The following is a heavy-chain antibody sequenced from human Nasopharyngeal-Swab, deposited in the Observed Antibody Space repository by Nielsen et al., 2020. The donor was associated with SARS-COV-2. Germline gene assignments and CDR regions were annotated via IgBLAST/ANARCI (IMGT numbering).Heavy chain of an antibody. CDR1: GFTVTYNY. D-gene: IGHD3-10*01. Sequence: GESLKISCAAPGFTVTYNYMSWVRQAPGRGREWVSLISTGGTTSYADSVKGRFTISRDISKNTLYLQMNSLRAEDTAVYYCARDRGFDGYYYMDVWGKGTTVTVSS. V-gene: IGHV3-53*01. CDR3: ARDRGFDGYYYMDV. CDR2: ISTGGTT. J-gene: IGHJ6*03.